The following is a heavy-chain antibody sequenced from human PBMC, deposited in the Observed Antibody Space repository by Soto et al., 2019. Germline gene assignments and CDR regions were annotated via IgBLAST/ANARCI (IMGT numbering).Heavy chain of an antibody. CDR1: GFTFSTYN. CDR3: ARGWLRDPWMY. D-gene: IGHD5-12*01. CDR2: ISSTSVYM. J-gene: IGHJ4*02. Sequence: EVQLVESGGGLVKPGGSLRLSCAAAGFTFSTYNMNWVRQAPGKGLEWVASISSTSVYMYYANSLTGRFTIARANAKSSLYLQVNSLRADDTAVYYCARGWLRDPWMYWGQGTLVSVSS. V-gene: IGHV3-21*01.